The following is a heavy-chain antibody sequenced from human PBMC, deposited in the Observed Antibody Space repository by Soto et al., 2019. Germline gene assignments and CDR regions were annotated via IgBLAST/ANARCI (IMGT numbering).Heavy chain of an antibody. J-gene: IGHJ5*02. CDR3: ASLGITIFGVVSRWFGP. V-gene: IGHV4-34*01. D-gene: IGHD3-3*01. CDR1: GGTFSGYY. CDR2: INHSGST. Sequence: SETLSLTCAVYGGTFSGYYWSWIRQPLGKGLEWIGEINHSGSTNYNPSLKSRVTISVDTSKNQFSLKLSSVTAADTAVYYCASLGITIFGVVSRWFGPWGQGTMVTVS.